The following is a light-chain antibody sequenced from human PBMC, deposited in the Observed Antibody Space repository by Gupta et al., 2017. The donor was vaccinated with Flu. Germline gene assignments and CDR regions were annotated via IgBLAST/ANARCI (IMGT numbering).Light chain of an antibody. CDR1: SSDVGSYYL. CDR3: CSYAGSTTFLYV. CDR2: EGI. Sequence: QSALTQPASVSGSPGQPITIPCPGTSSDVGSYYLVSWYQQHPGKAPKLIIYEGIKRPSGVSNRFSGSMSGNTASLTISGLQAEDEADYHCCSYAGSTTFLYVFGTGTKVTVL. V-gene: IGLV2-23*03. J-gene: IGLJ1*01.